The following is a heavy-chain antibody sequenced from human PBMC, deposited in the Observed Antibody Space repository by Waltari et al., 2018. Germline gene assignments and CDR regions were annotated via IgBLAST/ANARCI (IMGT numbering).Heavy chain of an antibody. CDR3: ATGGYCSSTSCFRQDWYFDL. CDR2: FDPEDGET. D-gene: IGHD2-2*01. V-gene: IGHV1-24*01. J-gene: IGHJ2*01. CDR1: GSTLTELS. Sequence: QVQLVQSGAEVKKPGASVKVSCKVSGSTLTELSMHWVRQAPGQGLGWMGGFDPEDGETIYAQKFQGRVTMTEDTSTDTAYMELSSLRSEDTAVYYCATGGYCSSTSCFRQDWYFDLWGRGTLVTVSS.